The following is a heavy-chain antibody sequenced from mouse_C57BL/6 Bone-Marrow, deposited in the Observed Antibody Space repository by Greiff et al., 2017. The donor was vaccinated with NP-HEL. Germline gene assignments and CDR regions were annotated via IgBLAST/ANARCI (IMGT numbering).Heavy chain of an antibody. CDR3: ANYGYDSNYAMDY. V-gene: IGHV1-53*01. CDR1: GYTFTSYW. D-gene: IGHD2-2*01. Sequence: VQLQQPGTELVKPGASVKLSCKASGYTFTSYWMHWVKQRPGQGLEWIGNINPSNGGTSYNQKFKGKATLTVDKSSSTAYMELRSLTSEDSAVYYCANYGYDSNYAMDYWGQGTSVTVSS. J-gene: IGHJ4*01. CDR2: INPSNGGT.